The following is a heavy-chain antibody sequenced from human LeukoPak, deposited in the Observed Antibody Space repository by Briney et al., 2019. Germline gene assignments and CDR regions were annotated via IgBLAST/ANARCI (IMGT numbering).Heavy chain of an antibody. CDR3: ARNEIAAAGRGYFDY. Sequence: SETLSLTCTVSGGSISSYYWSWIRQPPGKGLEWIGYIYYSGSTNYNPSLKSRVTISVDTSKNQFSLKLSSVTAADTAVYYCARNEIAAAGRGYFDYWGQGTLVTVSS. V-gene: IGHV4-59*01. J-gene: IGHJ4*02. D-gene: IGHD6-13*01. CDR1: GGSISSYY. CDR2: IYYSGST.